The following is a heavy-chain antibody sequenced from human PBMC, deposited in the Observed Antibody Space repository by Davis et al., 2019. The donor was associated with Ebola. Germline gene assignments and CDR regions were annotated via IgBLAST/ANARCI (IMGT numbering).Heavy chain of an antibody. CDR1: GFTFSNAW. J-gene: IGHJ4*02. D-gene: IGHD1-7*01. CDR2: IRSKTDGATT. CDR3: TIHPHGNYYFDY. V-gene: IGHV3-15*01. Sequence: GESLKISCAASGFTFSNAWMSWVRQAPGKGLEWVGRIRSKTDGATTDYVAPVRGRFTISRDDSKNTLYLQMNSLETEDTAVYYCTIHPHGNYYFDYWGQGTLVTVSS.